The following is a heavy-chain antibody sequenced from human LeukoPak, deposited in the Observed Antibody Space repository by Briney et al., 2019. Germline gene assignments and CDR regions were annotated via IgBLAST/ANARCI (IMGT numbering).Heavy chain of an antibody. CDR3: ARDTYYYGSGSFRYFDY. CDR2: ISYDGVNK. Sequence: GKSLRLSCAASGFTFSNYGMHWVRQAPGKGLEWVALISYDGVNKYYADSVKGRFTISRDNSKNTLYLRMNSLRAEDTAVYYCARDTYYYGSGSFRYFDYWGQGTLVTVSS. J-gene: IGHJ4*02. D-gene: IGHD3-10*01. CDR1: GFTFSNYG. V-gene: IGHV3-30*03.